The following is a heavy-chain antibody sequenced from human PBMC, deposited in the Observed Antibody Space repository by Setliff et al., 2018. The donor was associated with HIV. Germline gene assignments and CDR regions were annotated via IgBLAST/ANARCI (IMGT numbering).Heavy chain of an antibody. CDR1: GDSISTDY. CDR2: IYNSAST. Sequence: SETLSLTCTVSGDSISTDYWSWIRQPPGKGLEWIGYIYNSASTSYNPSLKSRVTISVDTSKNQFSLKLSSVTAADTAVYYCAIHSPSDYWGQGTLVTVSS. J-gene: IGHJ4*02. CDR3: AIHSPSDY. V-gene: IGHV4-59*08.